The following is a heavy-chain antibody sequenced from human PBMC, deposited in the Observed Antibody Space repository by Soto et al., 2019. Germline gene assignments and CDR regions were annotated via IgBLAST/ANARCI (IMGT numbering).Heavy chain of an antibody. CDR2: ISGSGGST. V-gene: IGHV3-23*01. D-gene: IGHD3-10*02. CDR3: AKHHLTCFFFQAEDGIRDVRSVSAFLLNRSSDL. J-gene: IGHJ2*01. Sequence: KELEWVSAISGSGGSTYYAASVKGRFTISRDNSTNTLYLQMNSLRAEDTAVYYCAKHHLTCFFFQAEDGIRDVRSVSAFLLNRSSDL.